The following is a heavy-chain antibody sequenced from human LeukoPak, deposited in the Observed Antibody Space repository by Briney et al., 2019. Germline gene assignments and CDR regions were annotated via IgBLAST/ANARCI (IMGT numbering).Heavy chain of an antibody. CDR2: INPSGGGT. CDR3: ARPTTSHYPFDY. V-gene: IGHV1-46*01. Sequence: SVKVSCKASGYTFTSYYMHWVRQAPGQGLEWMGIINPSGGGTSYAQKFQGRVTMTRDTSTSTVYMELSSLRSEDTAVYYCARPTTSHYPFDYWGQGTLVTVSS. CDR1: GYTFTSYY. D-gene: IGHD2-2*01. J-gene: IGHJ4*02.